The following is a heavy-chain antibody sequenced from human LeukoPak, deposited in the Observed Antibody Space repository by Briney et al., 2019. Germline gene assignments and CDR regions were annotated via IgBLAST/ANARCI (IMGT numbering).Heavy chain of an antibody. CDR2: IYYSGST. CDR3: ARAYAPYVMDV. CDR1: GGPISSYY. V-gene: IGHV4-59*08. J-gene: IGHJ6*02. Sequence: SETLSLTCTISGGPISSYYWSWIRQPPGQGLEWIGYIYYSGSTNYNPSLKSRVTISVDTSKNQFSLKLSSVTAADTAVYYCARAYAPYVMDVWGQGTTVTVSS. D-gene: IGHD2-2*01.